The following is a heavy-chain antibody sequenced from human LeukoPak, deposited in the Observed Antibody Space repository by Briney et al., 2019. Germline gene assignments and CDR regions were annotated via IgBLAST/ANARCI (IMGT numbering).Heavy chain of an antibody. CDR1: GGSTSSYY. V-gene: IGHV4-4*07. CDR2: IYTSGST. D-gene: IGHD6-6*01. Sequence: SETLSLTCTVSGGSTSSYYWSWIRQPAWKGLEWIGRIYTSGSTNYNPSLKSRVTMSVDTSKNQFSLKLSSVTAADTAVYYCARVGAARSAKYYFDYWGQGTLVTVSS. CDR3: ARVGAARSAKYYFDY. J-gene: IGHJ4*02.